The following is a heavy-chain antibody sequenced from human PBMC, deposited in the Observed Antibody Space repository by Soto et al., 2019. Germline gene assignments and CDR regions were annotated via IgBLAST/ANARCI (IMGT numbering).Heavy chain of an antibody. D-gene: IGHD2-15*01. V-gene: IGHV4-30-2*01. CDR3: ARWWSYGMDV. CDR2: IYHSGST. Sequence: QLQLQESGSGLVRPSQTLSLTCAVSGGSISSGGYSWSWIRQPPGKGLEWIGYIYHSGSTYYNPSLNXXVXIXXDRSKNQFSLKLSSVTAADSAVYYCARWWSYGMDVWGQGTTVTVSS. CDR1: GGSISSGGYS. J-gene: IGHJ6*02.